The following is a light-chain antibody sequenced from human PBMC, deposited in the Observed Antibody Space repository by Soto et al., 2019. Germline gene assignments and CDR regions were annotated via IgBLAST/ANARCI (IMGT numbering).Light chain of an antibody. V-gene: IGKV3-15*01. CDR1: QSVSTD. CDR3: QSDSIWRR. CDR2: GAS. Sequence: DTLSVSPGERATLSCRATQSVSTDLAWYQQKPGQAPRLLIYGASTRATGIPARFSGSGSGTEFTLTISILQSEDLAVYCCQSDSIWRRFGQVAKVDIK. J-gene: IGKJ1*01.